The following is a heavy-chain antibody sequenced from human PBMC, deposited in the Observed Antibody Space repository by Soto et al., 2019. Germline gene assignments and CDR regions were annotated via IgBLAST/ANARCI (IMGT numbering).Heavy chain of an antibody. CDR2: IVVGSGST. J-gene: IGHJ4*02. CDR3: AKIAAAGDY. CDR1: VFTFTSSA. V-gene: IGHV1-58*01. D-gene: IGHD6-13*01. Sequence: SSTLSCKASVFTFTSSAVQGVRQARGQRLEWIGWIVVGSGSTYYADSVKGRFTISRDNSKNTLYLQMNSLRAEDTAVYYCAKIAAAGDYWGQGTLFNVSA.